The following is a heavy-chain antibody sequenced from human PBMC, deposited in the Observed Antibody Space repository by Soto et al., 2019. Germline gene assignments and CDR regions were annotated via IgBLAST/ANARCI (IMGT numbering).Heavy chain of an antibody. D-gene: IGHD2-15*01. CDR1: GFTFSKFD. CDR2: IGISGDT. Sequence: GSLRLSCEASGFTFSKFDMHWVRQPTGKGLEWVSTIGISGDTYYAVSVKGRFTISRDNAKNSLSLQMNSLRAGDTALYFCARGQEVGAHFFDSWGQGTQVTVSS. CDR3: ARGQEVGAHFFDS. J-gene: IGHJ4*02. V-gene: IGHV3-13*04.